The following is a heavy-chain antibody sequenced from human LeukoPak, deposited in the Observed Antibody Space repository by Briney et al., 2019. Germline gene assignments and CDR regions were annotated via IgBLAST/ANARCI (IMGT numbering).Heavy chain of an antibody. V-gene: IGHV5-51*01. J-gene: IGHJ4*02. CDR2: IFPRDSDT. D-gene: IGHD3-3*01. Sequence: GESLKISCRGSGYSFSGYWIGWVRQVHGKGPEWMGIIFPRDSDTKYSPSFQGQATMSVDKSINTAYLQWSSLRASDTAMYYCVRLGDTDFWSGYYYDNWGQGTLVTVSS. CDR1: GYSFSGYW. CDR3: VRLGDTDFWSGYYYDN.